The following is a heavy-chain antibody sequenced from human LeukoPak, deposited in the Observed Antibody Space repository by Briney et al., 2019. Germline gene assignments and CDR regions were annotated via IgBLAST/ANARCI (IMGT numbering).Heavy chain of an antibody. CDR3: ATRPASETYYAVFDY. J-gene: IGHJ4*02. CDR1: GFAFSGYW. CDR2: ITGSGGST. Sequence: GGSLRLSCAASGFAFSGYWMSWVRQAPGKGLEWVSGITGSGGSTYHAESVKGRFTISRDNSKNTLYLEMNSLRAEDTAVYFCATRPASETYYAVFDYWGQGTLVTVSS. V-gene: IGHV3-23*01. D-gene: IGHD1-26*01.